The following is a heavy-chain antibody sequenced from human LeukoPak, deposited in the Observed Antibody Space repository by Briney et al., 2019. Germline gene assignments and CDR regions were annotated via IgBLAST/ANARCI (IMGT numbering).Heavy chain of an antibody. CDR1: GVSISSYY. Sequence: PSETLSLTCTVSGVSISSYYWSWIRQPPGKGLEWIGYIYYSGSTYYNPSLKSRVTISVDTSKNQFSLKLSSVTAADTAVYYCARGLHCSGGLCLPDYWGQGTLVTVSS. CDR3: ARGLHCSGGLCLPDY. J-gene: IGHJ4*02. D-gene: IGHD2-8*02. V-gene: IGHV4-59*12. CDR2: IYYSGST.